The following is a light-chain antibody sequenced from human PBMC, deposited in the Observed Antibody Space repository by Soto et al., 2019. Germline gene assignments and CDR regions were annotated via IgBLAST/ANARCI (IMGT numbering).Light chain of an antibody. CDR3: SSYTSSSTSYV. CDR1: SSDVGRYNY. V-gene: IGLV2-14*01. Sequence: QSALTQPASVSGSPGQSITISCTGTSSDVGRYNYVSWYQHHPGKAPKLMIYEVSNRPSGVSNRFSGSKSGNTASLTISGLQAEDEADYYCSSYTSSSTSYVFGTGTKVTVL. J-gene: IGLJ1*01. CDR2: EVS.